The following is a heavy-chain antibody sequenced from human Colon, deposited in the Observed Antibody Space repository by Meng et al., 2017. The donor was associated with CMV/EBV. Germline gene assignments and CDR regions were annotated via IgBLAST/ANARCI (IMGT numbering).Heavy chain of an antibody. Sequence: GESLKISCAASGFTFSSHGMNWVRQAPGKGLEWVTFIGYAGTNKFYADSVKGRFTISRDNSKNTLYLQMNNLRPEDTAVYYCAKKGSTGWYNFDYWGQGTLVTVSS. CDR2: IGYAGTNK. CDR3: AKKGSTGWYNFDY. D-gene: IGHD6-19*01. J-gene: IGHJ4*02. V-gene: IGHV3-30*02. CDR1: GFTFSSHG.